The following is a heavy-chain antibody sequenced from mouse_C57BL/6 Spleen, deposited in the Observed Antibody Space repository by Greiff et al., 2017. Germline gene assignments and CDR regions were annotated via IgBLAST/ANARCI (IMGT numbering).Heavy chain of an antibody. J-gene: IGHJ4*01. CDR1: GFTITDYY. CDR3: AREDSLYYAMDY. Sequence: EVQLVESGAELVKPGASVKLSCTASGFTITDYYMHWVKQRTEQGLEWIGRIDPEDGETKYAPKFQGKATITADTSSNTAYLQLNSVTSEDTAVYYCAREDSLYYAMDYWGQGTSVTVSS. V-gene: IGHV14-2*01. CDR2: IDPEDGET.